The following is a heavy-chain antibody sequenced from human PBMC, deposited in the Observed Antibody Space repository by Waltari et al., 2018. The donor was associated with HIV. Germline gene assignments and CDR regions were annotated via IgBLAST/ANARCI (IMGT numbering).Heavy chain of an antibody. V-gene: IGHV1-2*02. CDR3: ARDICNGGSCYSYYFDY. CDR1: GYTFTAHY. J-gene: IGHJ4*02. D-gene: IGHD2-15*01. Sequence: QVQLVQSGAEVKKPGASVQVSCQASGYTFTAHYTHWARQAPGQGLEWMGWINPENGGTKYAQKFQGRVTMTRDTSISTAYMELSRLRSDDTAVYYCARDICNGGSCYSYYFDYWGQGTLVTVSS. CDR2: INPENGGT.